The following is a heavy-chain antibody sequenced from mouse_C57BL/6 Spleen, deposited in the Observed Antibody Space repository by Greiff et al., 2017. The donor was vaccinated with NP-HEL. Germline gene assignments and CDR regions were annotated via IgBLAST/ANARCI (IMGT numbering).Heavy chain of an antibody. CDR2: ISDGGSYT. D-gene: IGHD2-10*02. CDR3: ARDPRRYYAMDY. J-gene: IGHJ4*01. CDR1: GFTFSSYA. V-gene: IGHV5-4*01. Sequence: DVHLVESGGGLVKPGGSLKLSCAASGFTFSSYAMSWVRQSPEKRLEWVATISDGGSYTYYPDNVKGRFTISRDNAKNNLYLQMSHLKSEDTAMYYCARDPRRYYAMDYWGQGTSVTVSS.